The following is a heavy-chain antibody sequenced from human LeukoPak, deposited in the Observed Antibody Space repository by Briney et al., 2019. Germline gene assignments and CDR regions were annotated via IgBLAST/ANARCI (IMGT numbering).Heavy chain of an antibody. V-gene: IGHV3-23*01. D-gene: IGHD1-1*01. CDR1: GFTFSNHG. CDR2: ISANSFYT. Sequence: GGSLRLSYAASGFTFSNHGMSWVRQAPGKGLEWVSSISANSFYTYYADSVKGRFTVSRDNSKNTLYLQMNNMAAEDTAVYFCAKIGVSGSWFFDLWGRGTLLSVSS. J-gene: IGHJ2*01. CDR3: AKIGVSGSWFFDL.